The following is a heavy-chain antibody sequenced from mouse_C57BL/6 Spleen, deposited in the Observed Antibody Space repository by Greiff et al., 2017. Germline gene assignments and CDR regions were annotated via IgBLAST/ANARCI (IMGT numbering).Heavy chain of an antibody. Sequence: EVQLQQSGPELVKPGASVKISCKASGYTFTDYYMNWVKQSHGKSLEWIGDINPNNGGTSYNQKFKGKATLTVDKSSSTAYMELRSLTSKDSAVYYCARYAPYYFDYWGQGTTLTVSS. CDR3: ARYAPYYFDY. V-gene: IGHV1-26*01. CDR1: GYTFTDYY. CDR2: INPNNGGT. D-gene: IGHD6-5*01. J-gene: IGHJ2*01.